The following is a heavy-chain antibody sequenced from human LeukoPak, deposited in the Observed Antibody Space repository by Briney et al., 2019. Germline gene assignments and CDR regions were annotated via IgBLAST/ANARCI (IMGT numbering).Heavy chain of an antibody. CDR3: ARGYYDILTGSYYYGMDV. D-gene: IGHD3-9*01. J-gene: IGHJ6*04. CDR1: GFTFSSYG. Sequence: GRSLRLSCAASGFTFSSYGMHWVRQAPGKGLEWVAVIWYDGSNKYYADSVKGRFTISRDNSKNTLYLQMISLRAEDTAVYYCARGYYDILTGSYYYGMDVWGKGTTVTVSS. V-gene: IGHV3-33*01. CDR2: IWYDGSNK.